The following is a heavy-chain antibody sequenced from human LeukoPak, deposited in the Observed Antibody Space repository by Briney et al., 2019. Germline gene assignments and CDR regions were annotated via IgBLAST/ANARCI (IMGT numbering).Heavy chain of an antibody. V-gene: IGHV3-74*01. J-gene: IGHJ6*02. CDR3: ARNEYSSSGSGQVDV. D-gene: IGHD5-18*01. Sequence: GGSLRLSCVASGFTFSNYWLHWVRQAPGKGLVWVSRINIDESTANYADSVKGRFTISRDNAKNTPYLQMNSLRAEDTAVYYCARNEYSSSGSGQVDVWGQGTTVTVSS. CDR1: GFTFSNYW. CDR2: INIDESTA.